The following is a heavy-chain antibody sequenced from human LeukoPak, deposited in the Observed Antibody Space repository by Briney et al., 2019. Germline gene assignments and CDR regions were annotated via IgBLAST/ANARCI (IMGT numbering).Heavy chain of an antibody. D-gene: IGHD1-26*01. Sequence: GGSLRLSCAASGFTFSSYWMSWVRQAPGKGLEWVANIKQDGSEKYYVDSVKGRFTISRDNAKNSLYLQMNSLRAEDTAVYYCAREDLTSKPWDYYYYMDVWGKGTTVTVSS. CDR1: GFTFSSYW. CDR3: AREDLTSKPWDYYYYMDV. CDR2: IKQDGSEK. V-gene: IGHV3-7*01. J-gene: IGHJ6*03.